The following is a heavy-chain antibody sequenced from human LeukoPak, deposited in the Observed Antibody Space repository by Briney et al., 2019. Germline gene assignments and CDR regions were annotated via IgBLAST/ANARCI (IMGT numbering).Heavy chain of an antibody. Sequence: SETLSLTCTVSGGSISSYYWSWIRQPPGKGLEWIGYIYYSGSTNYNPSLKSRVTISVDTSKNQFSLKLSSVTAADTAVYYCARDIWGGGDSHFDYWGQGTLVTVSS. CDR1: GGSISSYY. J-gene: IGHJ4*02. V-gene: IGHV4-59*01. CDR2: IYYSGST. D-gene: IGHD2-21*02. CDR3: ARDIWGGGDSHFDY.